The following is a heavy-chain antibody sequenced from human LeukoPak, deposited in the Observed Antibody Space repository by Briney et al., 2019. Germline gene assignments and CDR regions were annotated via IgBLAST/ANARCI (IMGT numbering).Heavy chain of an antibody. V-gene: IGHV4-4*07. CDR1: GGSISSYY. CDR3: ARGRSGSPASYFDY. CDR2: IYTSGST. J-gene: IGHJ4*02. Sequence: SETLSLTCTVSGGSISSYYWSWIRQPAGKGLEWIGRIYTSGSTNYNPSLKSQVTMSVDTSKNQFSLKLSSVTAADTAVYYCARGRSGSPASYFDYWGQGTLVTVSS. D-gene: IGHD6-19*01.